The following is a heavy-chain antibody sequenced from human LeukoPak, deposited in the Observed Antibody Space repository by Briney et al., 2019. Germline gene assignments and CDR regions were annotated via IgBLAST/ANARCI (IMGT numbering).Heavy chain of an antibody. CDR3: AREGVKPYYYDSSGYFDY. D-gene: IGHD3-22*01. Sequence: PSETLSLTCAVYGGSFSGYYWSWIRQPPGKGLEWIGEINHSGSTNYNPSLKSRVTISVDTSKNQFPLKLSSVTAADTAVYYCAREGVKPYYYDSSGYFDYWGQGTLVTVSS. J-gene: IGHJ4*02. V-gene: IGHV4-34*01. CDR1: GGSFSGYY. CDR2: INHSGST.